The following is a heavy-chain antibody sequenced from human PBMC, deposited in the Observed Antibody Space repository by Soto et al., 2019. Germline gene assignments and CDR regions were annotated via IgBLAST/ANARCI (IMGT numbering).Heavy chain of an antibody. CDR3: ARVWSYCSSTSCYYYFDY. CDR1: GGSISSGDYY. CDR2: IYYSGST. J-gene: IGHJ4*02. V-gene: IGHV4-30-4*01. D-gene: IGHD2-2*01. Sequence: SETLSITCTVSGGSISSGDYYWSWIRQPPGKGLEWIGYIYYSGSTYYNPSLKSRVTISVDTSKNQFSLKLSSVTAADTAVYYCARVWSYCSSTSCYYYFDYWGQGTLVTVSS.